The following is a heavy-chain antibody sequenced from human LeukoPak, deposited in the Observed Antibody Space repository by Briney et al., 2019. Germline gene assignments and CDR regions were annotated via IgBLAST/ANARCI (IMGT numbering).Heavy chain of an antibody. D-gene: IGHD6-13*01. CDR2: INPNSGGT. CDR1: GYTFTGYY. J-gene: IGHJ4*02. CDR3: ASGSYSSSWYRVDY. Sequence: ASVKVSCKASGYTFTGYYIHWVRQAPGQGLEWMGWINPNSGGTNYAQKFQGRVTMTRDTSISTAYMELSMLRSDDTAVYYCASGSYSSSWYRVDYWGQGTLVTVSS. V-gene: IGHV1-2*02.